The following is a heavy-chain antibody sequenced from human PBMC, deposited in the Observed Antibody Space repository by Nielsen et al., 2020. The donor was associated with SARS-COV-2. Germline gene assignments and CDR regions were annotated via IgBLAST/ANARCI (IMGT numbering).Heavy chain of an antibody. J-gene: IGHJ6*02. CDR2: IYYSGST. CDR1: SGSIINSGYY. V-gene: IGHV4-39*07. Sequence: SETLSLTCTVSSGSIINSGYYWGWIRQPPGKGLEWIGKIYYSGSTYYNPSLQSRVTISVDTSKNQFSLKLMSVTAADTALYFCARDAAGENYFYGMDVWGQGTTVTVS. D-gene: IGHD7-27*01. CDR3: ARDAAGENYFYGMDV.